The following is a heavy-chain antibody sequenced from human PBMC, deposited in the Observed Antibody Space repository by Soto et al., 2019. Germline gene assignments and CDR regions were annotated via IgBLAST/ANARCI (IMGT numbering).Heavy chain of an antibody. J-gene: IGHJ5*02. Sequence: GGSLRLSCAASGFTFSDYSMNWVRQAPGEGLEWVSYVSGASDTIQYADSVKGRFTISRDNAKNSLFLQMNSLRAEDTAVYYCARDLPPGYCGSSSCYSYNSWGQGTLVTVSS. D-gene: IGHD2-15*01. CDR3: ARDLPPGYCGSSSCYSYNS. CDR2: VSGASDTI. V-gene: IGHV3-48*01. CDR1: GFTFSDYS.